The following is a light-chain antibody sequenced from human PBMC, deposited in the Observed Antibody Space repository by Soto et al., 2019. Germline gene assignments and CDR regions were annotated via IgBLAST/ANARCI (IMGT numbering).Light chain of an antibody. J-gene: IGLJ2*01. CDR2: EVS. CDR3: SSYRRSSTPYVV. CDR1: SSDVGGYKY. V-gene: IGLV2-14*01. Sequence: QSALTQPASVSGSPGQSITISCTGTSSDVGGYKYVSWYQQNPGKAPKLMIYEVSNRPSGVSNRFSGSKSGNTASLTISGLQAEDEADYYCSSYRRSSTPYVVFGGETQLTVL.